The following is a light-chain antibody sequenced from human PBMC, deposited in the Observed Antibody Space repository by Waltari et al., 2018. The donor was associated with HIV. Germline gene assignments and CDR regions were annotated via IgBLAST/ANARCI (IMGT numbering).Light chain of an antibody. J-gene: IGLJ3*02. CDR1: SSNIGSNY. CDR3: AAWDDSLSGPV. V-gene: IGLV1-47*01. CDR2: RRN. Sequence: QSVLTQPPSASGTPGQRVTISCSGSSSNIGSNYVYWYQQLPGTAPKLLIYRRNQLPSWVPDRFSGSKSGTSAALASSGLRSEDEADYYCAAWDDSLSGPVFGGGTTLTVL.